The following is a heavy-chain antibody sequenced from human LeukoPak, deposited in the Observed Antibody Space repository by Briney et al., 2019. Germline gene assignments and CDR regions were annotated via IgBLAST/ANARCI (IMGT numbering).Heavy chain of an antibody. J-gene: IGHJ4*02. CDR1: GFTFSSYA. CDR2: ISGSGGST. V-gene: IGHV3-23*01. CDR3: AKDHPITYVLGSYRLDYFDY. Sequence: GGSLRLSCAASGFTFSSYAMSWVRQAPGKGLEWVSAISGSGGSTYYADSVKGRFTISRDNSKNTLYLQMNSLRAEDTAVYYCAKDHPITYVLGSYRLDYFDYWGQGTLVTVSS. D-gene: IGHD3-16*02.